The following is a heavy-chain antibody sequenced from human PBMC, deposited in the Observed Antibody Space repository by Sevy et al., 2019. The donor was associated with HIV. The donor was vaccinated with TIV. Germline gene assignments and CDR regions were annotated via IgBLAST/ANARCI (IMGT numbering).Heavy chain of an antibody. Sequence: SETLSLTCTVSGGSISSGGYYWSWIRQHPGKGLEWIGYIYYSGSTYYNPSLKSRVTISVDTSKNQFSLKLSSVTAADTAVYYCARYAPRGVAWSGYPNNAFDIWGQGTMVTVSS. CDR2: IYYSGST. V-gene: IGHV4-31*03. J-gene: IGHJ3*02. CDR1: GGSISSGGYY. D-gene: IGHD3-3*01. CDR3: ARYAPRGVAWSGYPNNAFDI.